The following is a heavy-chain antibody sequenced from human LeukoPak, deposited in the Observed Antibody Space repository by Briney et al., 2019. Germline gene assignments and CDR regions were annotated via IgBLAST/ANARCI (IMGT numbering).Heavy chain of an antibody. J-gene: IGHJ3*01. CDR2: ISSSSSYI. Sequence: NPGGSLRLSCAASGFTFSSYDMNWVRQAPEKGLEWVSYISSSSSYIYYADSVKGRFTISRDNAKNSLYLQMNSLRAEDTAVYYCARVDASDLWGQGTMVTVSS. CDR1: GFTFSSYD. CDR3: ARVDASDL. V-gene: IGHV3-21*01.